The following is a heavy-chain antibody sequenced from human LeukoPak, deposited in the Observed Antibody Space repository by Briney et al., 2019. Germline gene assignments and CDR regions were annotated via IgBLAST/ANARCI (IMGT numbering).Heavy chain of an antibody. V-gene: IGHV1-46*01. CDR2: ISPSGGNT. CDR3: ARAQGYGDCDY. CDR1: GYTFTDYY. J-gene: IGHJ4*02. D-gene: IGHD4-17*01. Sequence: GASVKVSCKASGYTFTDYYIHWVRQAPGQGLEWMGIISPSGGNTKYAEKFQARVTMTRDTSTSTVYMDLSSLRSEDTAVYYCARAQGYGDCDYWGQGTLVTVSS.